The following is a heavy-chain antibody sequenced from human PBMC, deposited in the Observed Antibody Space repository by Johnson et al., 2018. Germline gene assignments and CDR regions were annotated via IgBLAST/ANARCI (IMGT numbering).Heavy chain of an antibody. J-gene: IGHJ6*03. CDR3: ARDLAPPGFEEEGYYSYMDV. V-gene: IGHV3-21*01. CDR2: IGSRSRYI. Sequence: VQLVQSGGGLVKPGGSLRLACAASGFSFSTYTLNWVRQAPGKGLEWLSSIGSRSRYINYADSVRGRFTISRDNAKEALFLQMNTLTVEDTAVYYCARDLAPPGFEEEGYYSYMDVWGKGTAVTVSS. CDR1: GFSFSTYT. D-gene: IGHD3-10*01.